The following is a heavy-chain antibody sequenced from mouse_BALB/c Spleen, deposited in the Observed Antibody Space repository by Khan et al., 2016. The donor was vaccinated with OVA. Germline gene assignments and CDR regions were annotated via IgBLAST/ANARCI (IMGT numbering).Heavy chain of an antibody. CDR2: ISTYYGDA. V-gene: IGHV1S137*01. Sequence: QVQLKESGAELVRPGVSVKISCKGSGYTFTDFTMHWVKQSHAMSLEWIGVISTYYGDATYNQKFKDKATMTVDKSSSTAYMELARLTSEDSAIXYLKRGGGGNRFAYWGQGTLVTVSA. CDR3: KRGGGGNRFAY. J-gene: IGHJ3*01. CDR1: GYTFTDFT.